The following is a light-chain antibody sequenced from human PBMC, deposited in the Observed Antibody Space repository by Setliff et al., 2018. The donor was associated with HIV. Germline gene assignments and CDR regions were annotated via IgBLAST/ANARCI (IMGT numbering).Light chain of an antibody. CDR1: SSDIGTYNF. Sequence: QSALTQPASVSGSPGQSITISCTGSSSDIGTYNFASWYQQYPNKAPKVVIYEVSVRPSGISNRFSGSKSGNTASLTISRLQPEDDADYYCTSYTTSSAPLVFGSGTKVTVL. CDR3: TSYTTSSAPLV. V-gene: IGLV2-14*01. CDR2: EVS. J-gene: IGLJ1*01.